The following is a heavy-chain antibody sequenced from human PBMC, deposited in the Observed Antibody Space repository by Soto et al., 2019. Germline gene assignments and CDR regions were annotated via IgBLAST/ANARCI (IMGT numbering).Heavy chain of an antibody. CDR2: IKSKKDGGTI. D-gene: IGHD2-15*01. CDR3: TAETYCGGGSCPEY. Sequence: EVQLVESGGGLVEPGGSLRLTCAVSGAPFSGHWTSWVRQAPGKGLEWVARIKSKKDGGTIEYAAPVKGRLTISRDDARNTLYLQMNSLKTEDTAIYYCTAETYCGGGSCPEYWGQGTLVTVSS. V-gene: IGHV3-15*01. J-gene: IGHJ4*02. CDR1: GAPFSGHW.